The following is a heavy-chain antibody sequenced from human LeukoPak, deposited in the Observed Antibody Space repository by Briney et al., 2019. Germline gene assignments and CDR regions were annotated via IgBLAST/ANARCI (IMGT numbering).Heavy chain of an antibody. J-gene: IGHJ4*02. V-gene: IGHV4-59*01. CDR1: GGSISSYY. CDR2: IYYSGNT. D-gene: IGHD2-21*02. Sequence: PSETLSLTCSVSGGSISSYYWSWIRQPPGKGLEWIGYIYYSGNTNYNPSLKSRVTISVDTSKNQFSLKLSSVTAADTAVYYCARGGDWPLDYWGQGTLVTVSS. CDR3: ARGGDWPLDY.